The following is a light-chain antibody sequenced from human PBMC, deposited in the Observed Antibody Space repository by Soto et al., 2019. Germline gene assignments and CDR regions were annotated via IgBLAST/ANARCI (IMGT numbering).Light chain of an antibody. CDR2: DAS. J-gene: IGKJ4*01. CDR3: HQYNNWLALT. V-gene: IGKV3-15*01. Sequence: EIVMTQSPATLSVSPGERATLSCRASQTVSSSLAWYQQKPGQAPRLLIYDASTRATGIPDRFSGSGSGTQFTLTISSLQSEDSAVYYCHQYNNWLALTVGGGTKVDIK. CDR1: QTVSSS.